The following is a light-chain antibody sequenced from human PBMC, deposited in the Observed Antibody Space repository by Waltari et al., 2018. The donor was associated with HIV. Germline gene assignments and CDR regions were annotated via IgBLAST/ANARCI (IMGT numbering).Light chain of an antibody. CDR1: NSNIRAGYG. Sequence: QSVLTQPPSVSGATGQRVNISCTWSNSNIRAGYGVPWYQHLPGAAPKLRIYDINNRPSGVPDRFSGSKSGTSASLAITGLQVEDEGDYFCQSYDSSLNVIFGGGTKLTVL. V-gene: IGLV1-40*01. J-gene: IGLJ2*01. CDR2: DIN. CDR3: QSYDSSLNVI.